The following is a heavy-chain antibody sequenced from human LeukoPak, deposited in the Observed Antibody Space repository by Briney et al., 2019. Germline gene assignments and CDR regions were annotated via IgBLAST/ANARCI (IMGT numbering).Heavy chain of an antibody. D-gene: IGHD6-19*01. J-gene: IGHJ4*02. CDR2: IYSGGST. V-gene: IGHV3-66*01. CDR1: GFTVSSNY. CDR3: ARVKGSGWYYFDY. Sequence: GGSLRLSCVASGFTVSSNYMSWVRQAPGKGLEWVSVIYSGGSTYYADSVKGRFTISRDNSKNTLYLQMNSLRAEDTAVYYCARVKGSGWYYFDYWGQGTLVTVSS.